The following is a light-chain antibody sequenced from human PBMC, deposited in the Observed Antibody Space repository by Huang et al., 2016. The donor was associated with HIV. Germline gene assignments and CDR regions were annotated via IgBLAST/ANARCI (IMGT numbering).Light chain of an antibody. CDR3: QQRTNWPTWT. Sequence: EIVLTQSPATLSLSPGERATLSWRASQSVSSYLACDQQKPGQAPRLRLYDASNRDTGIPARFSGRGSWTDVTRTISSLKPEYLAVYYYQQRTNWPTWTFGQGTKVESK. CDR2: DAS. J-gene: IGKJ1*01. V-gene: IGKV3-11*01. CDR1: QSVSSY.